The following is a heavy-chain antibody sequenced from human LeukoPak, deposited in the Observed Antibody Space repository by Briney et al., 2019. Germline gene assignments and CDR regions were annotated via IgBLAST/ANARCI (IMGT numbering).Heavy chain of an antibody. CDR1: GYSFTSYW. CDR3: ARHGGICSSTSCYSAAFDI. V-gene: IGHV5-51*01. CDR2: IYPGDSDT. J-gene: IGHJ3*02. D-gene: IGHD2-2*01. Sequence: KVSCKASGYSFTSYWIGWVRQMPGKGLEWMGIIYPGDSDTRYSPSFQGQVTISADKSISTAYLQWSSLKASDTAMYYCARHGGICSSTSCYSAAFDIWGQGTMVTVSS.